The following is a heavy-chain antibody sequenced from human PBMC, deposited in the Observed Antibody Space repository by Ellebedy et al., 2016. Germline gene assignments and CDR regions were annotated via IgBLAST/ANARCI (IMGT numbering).Heavy chain of an antibody. CDR1: GGSFSGYY. CDR2: INHSGST. Sequence: GSLRLXCAVYGGSFSGYYWSWIRQPPGKGLEWIGEINHSGSTNYNPSLKSRVTISVDTSKNQFSLKLSSVTAADTAVYYCARGWFDPWGQGTLVTVSS. CDR3: ARGWFDP. J-gene: IGHJ5*02. V-gene: IGHV4-34*01.